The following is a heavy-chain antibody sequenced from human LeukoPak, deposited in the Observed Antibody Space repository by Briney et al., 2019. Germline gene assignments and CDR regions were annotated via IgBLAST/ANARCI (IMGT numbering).Heavy chain of an antibody. V-gene: IGHV3-23*01. D-gene: IGHD2-15*01. CDR1: GFTISHYG. J-gene: IGHJ4*02. CDR2: ISATGGST. CDR3: ARGGAYCSGGSCRADDY. Sequence: GGSLRLSCAASGFTISHYGVSWVRQAPGKGLEWASAISATGGSTYYADSVKGRFTISRDNSKNTLYLQMNSLRADDTAVHYCARGGAYCSGGSCRADDYWGQGTLVTVSS.